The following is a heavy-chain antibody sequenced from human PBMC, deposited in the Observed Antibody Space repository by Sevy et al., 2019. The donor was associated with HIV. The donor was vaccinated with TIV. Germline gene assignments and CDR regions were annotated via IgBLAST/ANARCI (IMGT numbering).Heavy chain of an antibody. CDR3: GKRRPTGMTDWFDS. CDR2: ISNSGAGT. CDR1: GFTFSDYG. J-gene: IGHJ5*01. D-gene: IGHD1-1*01. V-gene: IGHV3-23*01. Sequence: GGSLRLSCAASGFTFSDYGMTWVRQAPGKGLECVSSISNSGAGTYYADSVKGRFIISRDNSKNTVYLQMNSLRAEDTALYYCGKRRPTGMTDWFDSWGQGTLVTVSS.